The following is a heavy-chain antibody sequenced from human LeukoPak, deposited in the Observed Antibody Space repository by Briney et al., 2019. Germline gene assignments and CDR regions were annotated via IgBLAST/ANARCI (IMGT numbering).Heavy chain of an antibody. V-gene: IGHV4-61*08. CDR2: IYYTGTT. D-gene: IGHD3-3*01. J-gene: IGHJ4*02. CDR3: ARGGSGYPFDY. Sequence: SETLSLTCTVSGGSISSGDFYWSWIRQHPGKGLEWIGYIYYTGTTNYNPSLKSRVTISADTSKNQFSLRLSSVTAADTAVYYCARGGSGYPFDYWGQGILVTVSS. CDR1: GGSISSGDFY.